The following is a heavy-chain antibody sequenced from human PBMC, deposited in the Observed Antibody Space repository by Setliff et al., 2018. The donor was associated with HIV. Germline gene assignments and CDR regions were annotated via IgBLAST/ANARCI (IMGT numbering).Heavy chain of an antibody. CDR2: IKQDGSDM. V-gene: IGHV3-7*01. CDR3: ARLPGYCSSSSCYGYLDY. J-gene: IGHJ4*02. Sequence: QTGGSLRLSCVASGLPFYNYWMTWLRRAPGRGLEWVANIKQDGSDMHYIESVKGRFTISRDNAKKSVWLQMNSLRAEDTAVYYCARLPGYCSSSSCYGYLDYWGPGTLVTVSS. CDR1: GLPFYNYW. D-gene: IGHD2-2*01.